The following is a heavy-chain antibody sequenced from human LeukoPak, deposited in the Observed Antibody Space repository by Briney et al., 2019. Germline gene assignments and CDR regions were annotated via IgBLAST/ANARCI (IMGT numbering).Heavy chain of an antibody. V-gene: IGHV1-8*01. CDR3: ARGRRGQEKVGTYYYYMDV. D-gene: IGHD5-12*01. CDR2: MNPNSGNT. Sequence: ASVKVSCKASGYTFTSYDINWVRQATGQGLEWMGWMNPNSGNTGYAQKFQGRVTMTRNTSISTAYMELSSLRSEDTAVYYCARGRRGQEKVGTYYYYMDVWGKGTTVTVSS. CDR1: GYTFTSYD. J-gene: IGHJ6*03.